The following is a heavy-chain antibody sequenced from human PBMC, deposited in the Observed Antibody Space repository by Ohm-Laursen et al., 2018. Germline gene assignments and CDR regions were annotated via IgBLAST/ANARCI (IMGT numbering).Heavy chain of an antibody. Sequence: GTLSLTCTVSGGSISSYYWSWIRQPAGKGLEWIGSIYYSGSTYYNPSLKSRVTISVDTSKNQFSLKLSSVTAADTAVYYCATGYSSGRDFDYWGQGTLVTVSS. CDR1: GGSISSYY. CDR2: IYYSGST. D-gene: IGHD6-19*01. J-gene: IGHJ4*02. V-gene: IGHV4-59*05. CDR3: ATGYSSGRDFDY.